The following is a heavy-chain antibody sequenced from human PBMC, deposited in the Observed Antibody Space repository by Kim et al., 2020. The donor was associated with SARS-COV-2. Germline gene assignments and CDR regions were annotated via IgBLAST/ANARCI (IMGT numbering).Heavy chain of an antibody. CDR1: GGSISSYY. D-gene: IGHD2-8*02. V-gene: IGHV4-59*01. CDR2: IYYSGST. Sequence: SETLSLTCTVSGGSISSYYWSWIRQPPGKGLEWIGYIYYSGSTNYNPSLKSRVTISVDTSKNQFSLKLSSVTAADTAVYYCARLELVGGYYYYGMDVWGQGTTVTVSS. J-gene: IGHJ6*02. CDR3: ARLELVGGYYYYGMDV.